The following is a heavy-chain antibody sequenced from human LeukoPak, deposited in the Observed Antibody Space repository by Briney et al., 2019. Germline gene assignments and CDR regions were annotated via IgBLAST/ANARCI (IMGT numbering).Heavy chain of an antibody. CDR3: ARIQQLVIRDAFDI. CDR1: GFTFSSYE. J-gene: IGHJ3*02. CDR2: ISSSSSYI. Sequence: GGSLRLSCAASGFTFSSYEMNWVRQAPGKGLEWVSSISSSSSYIYYADSVKGRFTISRDNAKNSLYLQMNSLRAEDTALYYCARIQQLVIRDAFDIWGQGTMVTVSS. D-gene: IGHD6-13*01. V-gene: IGHV3-21*04.